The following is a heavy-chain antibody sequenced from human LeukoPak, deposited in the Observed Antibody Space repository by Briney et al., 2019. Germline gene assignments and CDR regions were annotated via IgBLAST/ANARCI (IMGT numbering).Heavy chain of an antibody. CDR2: INHSGST. CDR1: GGSFSGYY. J-gene: IGHJ5*02. D-gene: IGHD4-17*01. CDR3: ARTPPYGDYDWFDP. Sequence: SETLSLTCAVYGGSFSGYYWSWIRQPPGKGLEWIGEINHSGSTNYNPSLKSRVTISVDTSKNQFSLKLSSVTAADTAVYYCARTPPYGDYDWFDPWGQGTLVTVSS. V-gene: IGHV4-34*01.